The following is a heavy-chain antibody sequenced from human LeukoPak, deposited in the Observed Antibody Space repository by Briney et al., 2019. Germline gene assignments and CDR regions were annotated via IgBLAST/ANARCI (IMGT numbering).Heavy chain of an antibody. J-gene: IGHJ4*02. CDR1: GFTFSDYY. D-gene: IGHD4-11*01. CDR3: ARVLYSNYLEY. V-gene: IGHV3-11*04. CDR2: ISSSGSTI. Sequence: GGSLRLSCAASGFTFSDYYMSWIRQAPGKGLEWVSYISSSGSTIYYADSVKGRFTISGDNAKNSLYLQMNSLRAEDTAVYYCARVLYSNYLEYWGQGTLVTVSS.